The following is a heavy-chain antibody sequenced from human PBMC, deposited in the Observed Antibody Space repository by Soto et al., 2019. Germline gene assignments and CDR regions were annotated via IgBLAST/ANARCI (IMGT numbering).Heavy chain of an antibody. D-gene: IGHD7-27*01. Sequence: ASVKVSCKASGYTFTGYYMHWVRQAPGQGLEWMGWINPNSGGTNYAQKFQGWVTMTRDTSISTAYMELSRLRSYDTAVYYCARERSNWGSSYWYFDLWGCGTLVTVSS. J-gene: IGHJ2*01. CDR2: INPNSGGT. CDR1: GYTFTGYY. V-gene: IGHV1-2*04. CDR3: ARERSNWGSSYWYFDL.